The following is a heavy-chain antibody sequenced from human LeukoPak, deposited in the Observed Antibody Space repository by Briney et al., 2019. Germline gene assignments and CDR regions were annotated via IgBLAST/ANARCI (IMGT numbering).Heavy chain of an antibody. CDR1: GFIFSSYW. D-gene: IGHD3-22*01. CDR3: GRVRGGYHTDY. J-gene: IGHJ4*02. Sequence: GGSLRLSCAASGFIFSSYWMHWVRQAPGKGLVWVSRISSDGSSTTYTDSVKGRFTVSRDNAKNTLYLQMNSLRAEDTAVYYCGRVRGGYHTDYWGQGTLVTVSS. CDR2: ISSDGSST. V-gene: IGHV3-74*03.